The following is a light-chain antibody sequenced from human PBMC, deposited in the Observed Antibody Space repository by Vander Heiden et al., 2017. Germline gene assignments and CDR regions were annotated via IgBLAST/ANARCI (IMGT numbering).Light chain of an antibody. Sequence: QSALPQPASVSGSPGQSITISCTGTSSDVGNYNLGSWYQQHPGKDPKLMIYEGRKRPSGVSNRFSGSKSGNTAALTIAGPQDEDEADYYCCAYAGTHVVFGGGTKLTVL. CDR3: CAYAGTHVV. J-gene: IGLJ2*01. V-gene: IGLV2-23*01. CDR2: EGR. CDR1: SSDVGNYNL.